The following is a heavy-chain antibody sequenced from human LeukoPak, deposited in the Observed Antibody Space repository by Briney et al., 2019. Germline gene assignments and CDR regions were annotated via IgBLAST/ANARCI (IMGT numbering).Heavy chain of an antibody. CDR3: ASIQSYYFGLDV. V-gene: IGHV4-61*02. Sequence: SQTLSLTCTVSGGSISSGSYYWSGIRQPAGKGLEWIGRINTSGSTNYNPSLKSRVTISVDTSKNQFSLKLSSVTAADTAVYYCASIQSYYFGLDVWGQVTTVTVSS. D-gene: IGHD4-11*01. J-gene: IGHJ6*02. CDR2: INTSGST. CDR1: GGSISSGSYY.